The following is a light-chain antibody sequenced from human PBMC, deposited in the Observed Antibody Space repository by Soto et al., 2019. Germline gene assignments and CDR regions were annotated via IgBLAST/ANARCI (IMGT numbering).Light chain of an antibody. CDR3: QQRRNWPLT. CDR1: QRVSSY. CDR2: DAS. V-gene: IGKV3-11*01. Sequence: EIVLTQSPATLSLSPGERATLSCSASQRVSSYLAWYQQKPGQAPRLLIYDASNRATGIPARFSGSGSGTDFTLTISSLETEDFAVYYCQQRRNWPLTFGGGTKVEIK. J-gene: IGKJ4*01.